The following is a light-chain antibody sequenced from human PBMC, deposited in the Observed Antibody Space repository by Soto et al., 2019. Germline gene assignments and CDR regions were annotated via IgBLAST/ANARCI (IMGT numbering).Light chain of an antibody. V-gene: IGKV1-16*01. CDR1: QGISNW. Sequence: DIQMTQSPSSLSASVGDRVTITCRASQGISNWLAWYQQKPGKAPKLLIYDASTLDSGVPSRFRGSGSGTEFTLTISSLQPEDVATYYCQQFRGTFGQGTKVDIK. CDR2: DAS. CDR3: QQFRGT. J-gene: IGKJ1*01.